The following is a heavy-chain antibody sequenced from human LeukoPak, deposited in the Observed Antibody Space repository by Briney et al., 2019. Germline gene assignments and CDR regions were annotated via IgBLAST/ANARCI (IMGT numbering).Heavy chain of an antibody. CDR2: ISGSDGRL. J-gene: IGHJ4*02. V-gene: IGHV3-23*01. D-gene: IGHD1-14*01. CDR3: AKESPYRAPTRTYYFDY. CDR1: GFTFSNYA. Sequence: EGSLRLSCAASGFTFSNYAMSWVRQAPGKGLEWVTAISGSDGRLFYADSVKGRFTISRDNSRNTLYLEMNSLRGEDTAVYYCAKESPYRAPTRTYYFDYWGQGTLVTVSS.